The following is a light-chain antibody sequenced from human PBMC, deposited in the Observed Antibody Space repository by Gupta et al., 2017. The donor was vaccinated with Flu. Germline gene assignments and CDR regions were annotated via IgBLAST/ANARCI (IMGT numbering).Light chain of an antibody. CDR2: EVT. V-gene: IGLV2-14*01. Sequence: QSALTHPASVPGSPGQSITITCTGTSSDVGGHKYVPWYQHHPAKVPTLLIYEVTNRPSGVSNRCCGSKSGNTASLTISGLQAEDWSDYNGSSYSTGSTSWVAGPGT. CDR1: SSDVGGHKY. J-gene: IGLJ3*02. CDR3: SSYSTGSTSWV.